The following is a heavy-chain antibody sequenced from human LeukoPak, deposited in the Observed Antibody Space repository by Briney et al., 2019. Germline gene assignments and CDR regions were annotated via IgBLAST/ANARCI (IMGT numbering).Heavy chain of an antibody. CDR1: GGSISSYY. CDR3: AREGEFNYFDY. V-gene: IGHV4-59*01. CDR2: IYYSGST. D-gene: IGHD3-16*01. J-gene: IGHJ4*02. Sequence: PSETLSLTCTVSGGSISSYYGSWIRQPPGKGLEWIGYIYYSGSTNYNPSLKSRVTISVDTSKNQFSLKLSSVTAADTAVYYCAREGEFNYFDYWGQGTLVTVSS.